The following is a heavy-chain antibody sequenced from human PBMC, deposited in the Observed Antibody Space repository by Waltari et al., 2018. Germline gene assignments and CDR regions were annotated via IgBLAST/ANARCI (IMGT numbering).Heavy chain of an antibody. CDR3: ARARLPGPYYYYGMDV. V-gene: IGHV4-39*07. Sequence: QLQLLASGGGLVQPGGSLRLSCAVSGLTFSSHSMHWVRQAPGKGLEWIGSIYHSGSTYYNPSLKSRVTISVDTSKNQFSLKLSSVTAADTAVYYCARARLPGPYYYYGMDVWGQGTTVTVSS. CDR2: IYHSGST. D-gene: IGHD2-2*01. CDR1: GLTFSSHS. J-gene: IGHJ6*02.